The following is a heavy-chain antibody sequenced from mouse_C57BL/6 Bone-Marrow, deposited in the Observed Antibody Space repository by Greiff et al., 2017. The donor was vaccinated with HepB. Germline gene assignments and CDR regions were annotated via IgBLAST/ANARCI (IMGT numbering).Heavy chain of an antibody. CDR3: ARHENEGNSRFAY. Sequence: EVMLVESGGGLVQPGGSLKLSCAASGFTFSDYYMYWVRQTPEKRLEWVAYIRNGGGSTYYPDTVKGRFTISRDNAKNTLYLQMSRLKSEDTAMYYCARHENEGNSRFAYWGQGTLVTVSA. CDR2: IRNGGGST. J-gene: IGHJ3*01. V-gene: IGHV5-12*01. CDR1: GFTFSDYY. D-gene: IGHD2-1*01.